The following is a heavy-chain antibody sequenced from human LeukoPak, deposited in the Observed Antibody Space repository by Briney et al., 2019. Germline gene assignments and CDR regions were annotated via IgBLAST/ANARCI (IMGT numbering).Heavy chain of an antibody. CDR1: GFTLSNHW. V-gene: IGHV3-7*03. Sequence: PGGSLRLSCAASGFTLSNHWVTWVRQVPGRGPEWVANVNRDGSETYYLDSVKGRFTISKDNAKNSLHLQMNSLRAEDTALYHCARNNGMDVWGQGTTVIVSS. CDR2: VNRDGSET. J-gene: IGHJ6*02. CDR3: ARNNGMDV.